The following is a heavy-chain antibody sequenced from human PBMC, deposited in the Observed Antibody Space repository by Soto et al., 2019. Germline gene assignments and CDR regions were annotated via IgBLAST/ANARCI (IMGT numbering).Heavy chain of an antibody. J-gene: IGHJ5*02. Sequence: QVQPVQSGAEVKKPGSSVKVSCKASGGTFASYGIGWVRRPPGQGLGWMGGIIPIFGTANYAQKFQGRVTITADESTSTAYMELSSLRSEDTAVYYCAGRRGEYCTNGVCSWFDPWGQGTLVTVSS. V-gene: IGHV1-69*01. CDR2: IIPIFGTA. CDR3: AGRRGEYCTNGVCSWFDP. CDR1: GGTFASYG. D-gene: IGHD2-8*01.